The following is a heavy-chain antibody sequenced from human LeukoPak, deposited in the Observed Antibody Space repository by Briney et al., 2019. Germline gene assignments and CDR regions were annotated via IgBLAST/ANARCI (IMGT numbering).Heavy chain of an antibody. CDR2: IKQDGSEK. CDR1: GFTFSSYW. D-gene: IGHD5-18*01. Sequence: EGSLRLSCAASGFTFSSYWMSWVRQAPGKGREWVANIKQDGSEKYYVDSVKGRFTISRDNAKNSLYLQMNSLRAEDTAVYYCARGARGYSYGYYYYYGMDVWGQGTTVTVSS. V-gene: IGHV3-7*01. CDR3: ARGARGYSYGYYYYYGMDV. J-gene: IGHJ6*02.